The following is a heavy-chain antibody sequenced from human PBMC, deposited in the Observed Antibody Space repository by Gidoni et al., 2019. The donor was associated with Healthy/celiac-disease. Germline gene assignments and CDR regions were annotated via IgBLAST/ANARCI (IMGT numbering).Heavy chain of an antibody. CDR2: IYYSEST. Sequence: QLPLPESGPGLVKPSVSLSLICTVPGGSISGSSYYCGWIRQPPGKGLEWIGRIYYSESTYYNPSLKSRVTISVDTSKNQFCLKLSSVTAADTAVYYCASLNGSGSRRLPFYYYGMDVWGQGTTVTVSS. V-gene: IGHV4-39*01. J-gene: IGHJ6*02. D-gene: IGHD3-10*01. CDR3: ASLNGSGSRRLPFYYYGMDV. CDR1: GGSISGSSYY.